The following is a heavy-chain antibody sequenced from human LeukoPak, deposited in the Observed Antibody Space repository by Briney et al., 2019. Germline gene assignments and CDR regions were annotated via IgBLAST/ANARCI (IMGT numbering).Heavy chain of an antibody. J-gene: IGHJ6*02. V-gene: IGHV3-33*01. D-gene: IGHD4-11*01. CDR2: IWYDGSNK. CDR3: ARGLQDYYYYGMDV. Sequence: GRSLRLSCAASGFTFSSYGMHWVRQAPRKGLEGVAVIWYDGSNKYYADSVKGRFTISRDNSKNTLYLQMNSLRAEDTAVYYCARGLQDYYYYGMDVWGQGTTVTVSS. CDR1: GFTFSSYG.